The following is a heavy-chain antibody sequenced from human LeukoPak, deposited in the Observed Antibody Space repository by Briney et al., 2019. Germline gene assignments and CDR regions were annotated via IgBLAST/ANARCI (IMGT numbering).Heavy chain of an antibody. Sequence: GGSLRLSCAASGFTFSSYGMHWVRQAPGKGLEWVAVISYDGSNKYYADSVKGRFTISRDNSKNTLYLQMNSLRAEVTAVYYCAKGIHSGYDLDYWGQGTLVTVSS. V-gene: IGHV3-30*18. J-gene: IGHJ4*02. D-gene: IGHD5-12*01. CDR2: ISYDGSNK. CDR1: GFTFSSYG. CDR3: AKGIHSGYDLDY.